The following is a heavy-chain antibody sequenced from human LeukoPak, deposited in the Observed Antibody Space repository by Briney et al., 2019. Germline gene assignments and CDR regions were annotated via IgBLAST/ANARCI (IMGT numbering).Heavy chain of an antibody. V-gene: IGHV4-59*01. CDR2: IYHTGST. J-gene: IGHJ4*02. D-gene: IGHD6-25*01. Sequence: KPSETLSLTCTVSGGSISSYYWSWIRQPPGKGLEWIANIYHTGSTNYNPSLSSRVTISIDTAKNQFSLKVTSVTAADTAVYYCARRGRNSSGWQDYLWGQGTLVTVSS. CDR1: GGSISSYY. CDR3: ARRGRNSSGWQDYL.